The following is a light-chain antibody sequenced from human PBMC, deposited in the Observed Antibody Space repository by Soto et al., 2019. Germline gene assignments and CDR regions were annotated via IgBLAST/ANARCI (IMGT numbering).Light chain of an antibody. CDR1: QSVSNN. V-gene: IGKV3-15*01. Sequence: EVVMTQSPATLSVSPGDRATLSCRASQSVSNNLAWYQQKSGQAPRLLIYGASTRANGIPARFSGSGSGTEFTLTISSLQSEDFAVYYCRQYNNWPPWTFGQGTEVPIK. J-gene: IGKJ1*01. CDR2: GAS. CDR3: RQYNNWPPWT.